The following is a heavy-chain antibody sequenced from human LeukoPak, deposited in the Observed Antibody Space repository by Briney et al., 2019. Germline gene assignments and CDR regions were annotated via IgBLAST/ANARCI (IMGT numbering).Heavy chain of an antibody. CDR1: GGTFSSYA. Sequence: SVKVSCKASGGTFSSYAISWVRQAPGQGLEWMGGIIPIFGTANYAQKFQGRVTITTDESTSTAYMELSSLRSEDTAVYYYARDSRELEMATAGAFDIWGQGTMVTVSS. D-gene: IGHD5-24*01. V-gene: IGHV1-69*05. CDR3: ARDSRELEMATAGAFDI. CDR2: IIPIFGTA. J-gene: IGHJ3*02.